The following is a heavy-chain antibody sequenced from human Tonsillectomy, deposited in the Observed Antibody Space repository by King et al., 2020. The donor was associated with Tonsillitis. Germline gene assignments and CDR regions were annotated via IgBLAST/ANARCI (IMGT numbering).Heavy chain of an antibody. D-gene: IGHD1-1*01. CDR1: GGSIASNSDY. Sequence: QLQESGPGLVKPSETLSLTCTVSGGSIASNSDYWGWIRQPPGKGLEWIGSISSGGNTYYTPSLKSRLTLSVDTSNNQFSLKLSSVTAADTSVYYCAGGNWLRLFGLVEPQCFDVWGQGTLVTVSS. V-gene: IGHV4-39*01. CDR2: ISSGGNT. CDR3: AGGNWLRLFGLVEPQCFDV. J-gene: IGHJ4*02.